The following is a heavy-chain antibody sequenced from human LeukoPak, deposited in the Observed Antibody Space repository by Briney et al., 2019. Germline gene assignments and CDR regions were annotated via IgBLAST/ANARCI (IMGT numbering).Heavy chain of an antibody. CDR1: GFTFSSYW. CDR2: IKQDGSEK. Sequence: GGSLRLSCAASGFTFSSYWMSWVRQAPGKGLEWVANIKQDGSEKYYVDSVKGRFTISRDNAKNSLYLQMNSLRAEDTAVYYCARDIRYCGSDCPVATGAFDLWGRGTLVTVSS. D-gene: IGHD2-21*01. CDR3: ARDIRYCGSDCPVATGAFDL. V-gene: IGHV3-7*01. J-gene: IGHJ2*01.